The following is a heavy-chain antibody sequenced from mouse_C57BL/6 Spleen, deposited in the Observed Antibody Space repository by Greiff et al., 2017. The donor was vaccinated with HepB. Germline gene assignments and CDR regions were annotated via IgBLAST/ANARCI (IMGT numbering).Heavy chain of an antibody. CDR2: INPSTGGT. Sequence: EVQLQQSGPELVKPGASVKISCKASGYSFTGYYMNWVKQSPEKSLEWIGEINPSTGGTTYNQKFKAKATLTVDKSSSTAYMQLKSLTSEDSAVYYCAPDYSNFPFAYWGQGTLVTVSA. V-gene: IGHV1-42*01. J-gene: IGHJ3*01. CDR3: APDYSNFPFAY. D-gene: IGHD2-5*01. CDR1: GYSFTGYY.